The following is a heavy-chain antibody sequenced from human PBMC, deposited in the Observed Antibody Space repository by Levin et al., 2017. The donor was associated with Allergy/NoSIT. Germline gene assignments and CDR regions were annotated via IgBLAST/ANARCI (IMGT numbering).Heavy chain of an antibody. D-gene: IGHD1-1*01. CDR2: INHSGST. CDR3: ARVAENWNDAVDYFDY. CDR1: GGSFSGYY. V-gene: IGHV4-34*01. Sequence: PSETLSLTCAVYGGSFSGYYWSWIRQPPGKGLEWIGEINHSGSTNYNPSLKSRVTISVDTSKNQFSLKLSSVTAADTAVYYCARVAENWNDAVDYFDYWGQGTLVTVSS. J-gene: IGHJ4*02.